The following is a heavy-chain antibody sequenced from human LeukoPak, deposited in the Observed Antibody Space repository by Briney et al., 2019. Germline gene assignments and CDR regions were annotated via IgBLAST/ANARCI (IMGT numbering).Heavy chain of an antibody. CDR3: ARGGRPASKRSAFDI. Sequence: KTSETLSLTCAVYGGSFSGYYWSWIRQPPGKGLEWIGEINHSGSTNYNPSLKSRVTISVDTSKNQFSLKLSSVTAADTAVYYCARGGRPASKRSAFDIWGQGTMVTVSS. J-gene: IGHJ3*02. CDR2: INHSGST. D-gene: IGHD1-14*01. V-gene: IGHV4-34*01. CDR1: GGSFSGYY.